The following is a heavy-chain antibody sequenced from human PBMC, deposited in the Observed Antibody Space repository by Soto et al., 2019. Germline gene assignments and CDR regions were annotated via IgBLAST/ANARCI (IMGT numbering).Heavy chain of an antibody. V-gene: IGHV3-7*03. CDR1: GLTFSTFW. CDR3: ARGHKGLEV. J-gene: IGHJ6*02. Sequence: QLMASGGGLVQPGGSLRPACAASGLTFSTFWMTWVPQAPGKGLEWVAHIQRDGSETYNVDSVKVRFTISRDNARNSLYLQMNSLRAEDTAVYFCARGHKGLEVWGQGTTVTVS. CDR2: IQRDGSET.